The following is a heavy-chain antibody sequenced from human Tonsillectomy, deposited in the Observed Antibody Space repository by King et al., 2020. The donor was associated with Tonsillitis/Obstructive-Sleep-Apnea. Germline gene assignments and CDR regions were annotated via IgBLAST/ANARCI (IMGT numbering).Heavy chain of an antibody. V-gene: IGHV3-53*01. CDR2: LYSGGNT. CDR1: GFTVSSSF. Sequence: QLVQSGGGLIQPGGSLRLSCAASGFTVSSSFMSWVRQAPGKGLEWVSALYSGGNTYYADSVKGRFTISRDNSKNTLYLQMNSLRAEDTAVYYCARHRPLGYNYGTWGFDYWGQGTLVTVSS. D-gene: IGHD1-1*01. CDR3: ARHRPLGYNYGTWGFDY. J-gene: IGHJ4*02.